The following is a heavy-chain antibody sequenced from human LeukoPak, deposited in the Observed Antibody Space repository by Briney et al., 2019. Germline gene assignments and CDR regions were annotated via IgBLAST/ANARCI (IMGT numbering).Heavy chain of an antibody. CDR3: ARLIRPYCSSTSCPNNWFDP. D-gene: IGHD2-2*01. V-gene: IGHV5-51*01. CDR2: IYPGDSDT. J-gene: IGHJ5*02. Sequence: GESLKISCKGSGYSFTSYWIGWVRQMPGKGLEWMGMIYPGDSDTRYSPSFQGQVTISADKSISTAYLQWSSLKASDTAMYYCARLIRPYCSSTSCPNNWFDPWGQGTLVTVSS. CDR1: GYSFTSYW.